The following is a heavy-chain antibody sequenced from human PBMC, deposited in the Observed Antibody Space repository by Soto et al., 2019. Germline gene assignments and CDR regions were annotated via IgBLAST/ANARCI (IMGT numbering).Heavy chain of an antibody. CDR3: ARVRLSIAVNDALDV. Sequence: QVRLVESGGGVVQPGTSLRLSCAASGFTFSDYVIHWVRQAAGKGLEWVASMTYDGATEYYADSVKGRFTMSRDNSKWALSLQMNSLRPDDTAVYYCARVRLSIAVNDALDVWGQGTTVTVSS. CDR1: GFTFSDYV. CDR2: MTYDGATE. J-gene: IGHJ3*01. V-gene: IGHV3-30*14. D-gene: IGHD3-3*02.